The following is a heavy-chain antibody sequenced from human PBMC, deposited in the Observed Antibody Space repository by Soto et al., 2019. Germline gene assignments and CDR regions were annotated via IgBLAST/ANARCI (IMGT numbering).Heavy chain of an antibody. V-gene: IGHV3-30-3*01. J-gene: IGHJ6*02. CDR2: ISYDGSNK. CDR1: GFTFSSYA. Sequence: LRLSFAASGFTFSSYAMHWVRQAPGKGLEWVAVISYDGSNKYYADSVKGRFTISRDNSKNTLYLQMNSLRAEDTAVYYCVRVLEPLPGYYGMDVWGQGTTVTVSS. D-gene: IGHD1-1*01. CDR3: VRVLEPLPGYYGMDV.